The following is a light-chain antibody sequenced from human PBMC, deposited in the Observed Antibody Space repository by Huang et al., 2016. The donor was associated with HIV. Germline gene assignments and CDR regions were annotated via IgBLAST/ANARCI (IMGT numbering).Light chain of an antibody. CDR1: QSIYSD. CDR2: NTS. V-gene: IGKV3-15*01. Sequence: IVMTQSPATLSVSPGERVTLSCRASQSIYSDLAWYQQKPGQAPRLLIYNTSTRPSGIPDRFSGSGSGTEFTLTISSLQSEDFALYYCLQYNNWPQTFGQGTKVEIK. CDR3: LQYNNWPQT. J-gene: IGKJ1*01.